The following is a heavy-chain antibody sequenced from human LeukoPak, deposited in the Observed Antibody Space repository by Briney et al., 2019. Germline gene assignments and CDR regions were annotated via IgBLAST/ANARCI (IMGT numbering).Heavy chain of an antibody. CDR2: IYYSGST. D-gene: IGHD6-13*01. Sequence: SETLSPTCTVSGGSISSYYWSWIRQPPGKGLEWIGYIYYSGSTNYNPSLKSRVTISVDTSKNQFSLKLSSVTAADTAVYYCARAAAGLYYFDYWGQGTLVTVSS. J-gene: IGHJ4*02. CDR3: ARAAAGLYYFDY. V-gene: IGHV4-59*01. CDR1: GGSISSYY.